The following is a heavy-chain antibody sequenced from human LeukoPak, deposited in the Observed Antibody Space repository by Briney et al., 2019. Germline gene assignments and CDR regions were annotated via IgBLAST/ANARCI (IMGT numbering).Heavy chain of an antibody. Sequence: ASVKVSCKTSGYTFTTYYIHWVRRAPGQGLECMGWINPDSGDTHYAQKFRGTPTMTRDTSISTVYMELSGLTSDDTAVYYCARDHNGSCDYWGQGTLVSVSS. V-gene: IGHV1-2*02. J-gene: IGHJ4*02. CDR1: GYTFTTYY. CDR3: ARDHNGSCDY. CDR2: INPDSGDT. D-gene: IGHD1-26*01.